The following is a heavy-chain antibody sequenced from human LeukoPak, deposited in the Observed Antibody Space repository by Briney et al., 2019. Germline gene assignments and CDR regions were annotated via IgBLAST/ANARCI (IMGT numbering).Heavy chain of an antibody. CDR1: GGSINNYY. V-gene: IGHV4-59*08. CDR2: IYNSGST. J-gene: IGHJ2*01. Sequence: PSETLSLTCTVSGGSINNYYWSWIRQPPGKGLEWIGYIYNSGSTNYNPSLKSRVTISVDTSKNQFSLKVSSVTAADTAVYYCAGPLEWFSQWYFDLWGRGTLVTVSS. CDR3: AGPLEWFSQWYFDL. D-gene: IGHD3-3*01.